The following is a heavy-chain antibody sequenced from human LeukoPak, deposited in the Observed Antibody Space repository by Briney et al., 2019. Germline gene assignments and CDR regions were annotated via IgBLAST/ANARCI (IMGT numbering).Heavy chain of an antibody. Sequence: GGSLRLSCAASGFTFSSYGMHWVRQAPGKGPEWVSGITGSGGSTYYADSVKGRFTISRNNSKNTLYLQMNSLRAEDTAVYYCARTSSSWPRYAFWGQGTMVTVSS. CDR3: ARTSSSWPRYAF. CDR1: GFTFSSYG. V-gene: IGHV3-23*01. J-gene: IGHJ3*01. D-gene: IGHD6-13*01. CDR2: ITGSGGST.